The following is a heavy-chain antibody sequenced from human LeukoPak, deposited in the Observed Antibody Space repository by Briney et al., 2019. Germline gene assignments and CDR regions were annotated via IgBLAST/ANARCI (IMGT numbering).Heavy chain of an antibody. J-gene: IGHJ3*02. CDR1: GFTFSDHY. CDR2: TRNKANSYTT. V-gene: IGHV3-72*01. D-gene: IGHD5-18*01. CDR3: ASTPGYSYGNEAFDM. Sequence: GGSLRLSCAASGFTFSDHYMDWVRQAPGKGLEWVGLTRNKANSYTTEYAASVKGRFTISRDDSKNTLYLQMNSLKTEDTAVYYCASTPGYSYGNEAFDMWGQGTMVTVSS.